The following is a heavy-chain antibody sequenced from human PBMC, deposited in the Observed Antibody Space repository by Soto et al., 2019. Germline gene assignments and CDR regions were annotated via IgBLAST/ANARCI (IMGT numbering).Heavy chain of an antibody. D-gene: IGHD3-16*01. CDR2: INTYNGNT. V-gene: IGHV1-18*01. CDR1: GYTFTSYG. CDR3: AMVDVYVTPSPQDV. J-gene: IGHJ6*02. Sequence: ASVKVSGKTFGYTFTSYGIGWARQAPGQGLEWMGWINTYNGNTNYAQNLQGRATLTTDTSTSTAYMELRSLRSNDTAIYYCAMVDVYVTPSPQDVWGQGTTVTVSS.